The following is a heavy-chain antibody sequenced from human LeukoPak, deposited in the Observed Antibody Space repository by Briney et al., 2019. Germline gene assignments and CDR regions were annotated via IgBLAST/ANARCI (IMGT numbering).Heavy chain of an antibody. V-gene: IGHV3-21*01. CDR1: GFTFSSYT. Sequence: PGGSLRLSCAASGFTFSSYTMNWVRQAPGKGLEWVSSIRSSSSYIYYADSAKGRFTISRDSAKNSLYLQMNSLRAEDTAVYYCARVAWDYYDTSGYRFDYWGQGTLVTVSS. J-gene: IGHJ4*02. CDR3: ARVAWDYYDTSGYRFDY. CDR2: IRSSSSYI. D-gene: IGHD3-22*01.